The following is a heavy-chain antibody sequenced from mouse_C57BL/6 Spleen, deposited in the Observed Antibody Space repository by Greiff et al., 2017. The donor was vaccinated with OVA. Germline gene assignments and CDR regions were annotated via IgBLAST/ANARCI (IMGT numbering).Heavy chain of an antibody. D-gene: IGHD1-1*01. CDR1: GFSLTSYG. CDR3: ARHDGSSPLYAMDY. CDR2: IWSDGST. V-gene: IGHV2-6-1*01. Sequence: VKLKESGPGLVAPSQSLSITCTVSGFSLTSYGVHWVRQPPGKGLEWLVVIWSDGSTTYNSALKSRLSISKDNSKSQVFLKMNSLQTDDTAMYYCARHDGSSPLYAMDYWGQGTSVTVSS. J-gene: IGHJ4*01.